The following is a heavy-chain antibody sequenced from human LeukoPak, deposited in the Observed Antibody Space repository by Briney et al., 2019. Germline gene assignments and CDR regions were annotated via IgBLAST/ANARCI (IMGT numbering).Heavy chain of an antibody. V-gene: IGHV5-51*01. CDR2: IYPGDSDT. Sequence: GESLKISCNGSGYSFTNYWIGWVRQMPGKGLEWMGIIYPGDSDTRYSPSFQGQVTISADKSISTAYLQWSSLKASDTAMYYCARRDQNCSGGSCYPYYFDYWGQGTLVTVSS. CDR1: GYSFTNYW. J-gene: IGHJ4*02. CDR3: ARRDQNCSGGSCYPYYFDY. D-gene: IGHD2-15*01.